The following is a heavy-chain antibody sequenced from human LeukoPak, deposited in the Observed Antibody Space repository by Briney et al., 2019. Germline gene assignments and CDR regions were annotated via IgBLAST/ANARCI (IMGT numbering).Heavy chain of an antibody. CDR1: GDSISGSNYY. CDR3: ARIFNSGAGCYRY. D-gene: IGHD2-15*01. J-gene: IGHJ4*02. V-gene: IGHV4-39*01. Sequence: SETLSLTCTVSGDSISGSNYYWAWIRQPPGEGLEWIASIFYSGTTYYNPSLKSRVTISVDTSNNQFSLRLNSVTAADTAQYYCARIFNSGAGCYRYWGQGTLVTVSS. CDR2: IFYSGTT.